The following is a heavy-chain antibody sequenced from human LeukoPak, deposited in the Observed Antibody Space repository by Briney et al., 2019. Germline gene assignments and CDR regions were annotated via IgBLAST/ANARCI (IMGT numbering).Heavy chain of an antibody. D-gene: IGHD3-16*01. J-gene: IGHJ4*02. CDR3: ARDLAP. Sequence: GRSLRLSCAAPGFTFSSYAMHWVRQAPGKGLEWVAVISYDGSNKYYADSVKGRFTISRDNSKNTLYLQMNSLRAEDTAVYYCARDLAPWGQGTLVTVSS. CDR2: ISYDGSNK. CDR1: GFTFSSYA. V-gene: IGHV3-30*04.